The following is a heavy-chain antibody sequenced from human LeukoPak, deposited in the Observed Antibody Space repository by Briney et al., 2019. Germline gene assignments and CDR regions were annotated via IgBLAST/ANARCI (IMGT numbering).Heavy chain of an antibody. Sequence: GGSLRLSCAASGFTFSSYAMHWVRQAPGKGLEWVAVISYDGSNKYYADSVKGRFTISRDNSKNTLYLQMNSLRAEDTAVYYCAREADAFDIWGQGTMVTVSS. CDR1: GFTFSSYA. CDR3: AREADAFDI. J-gene: IGHJ3*02. V-gene: IGHV3-30-3*01. CDR2: ISYDGSNK.